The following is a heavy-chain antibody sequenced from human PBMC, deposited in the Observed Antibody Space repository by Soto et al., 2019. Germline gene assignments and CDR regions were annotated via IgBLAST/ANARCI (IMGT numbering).Heavy chain of an antibody. CDR1: GYTFTGYY. J-gene: IGHJ6*02. CDR3: ARARIRHGYGARRMDF. CDR2: INPNSGGT. D-gene: IGHD5-18*01. Sequence: GASVKVSCKASGYTFTGYYIHWVRQAPGQGLEWMGWINPNSGGTNYAQKSQGWVTMTRDTSISTAYTELSRLRSDDTAVSYCARARIRHGYGARRMDFWGQGTMVTVYS. V-gene: IGHV1-2*04.